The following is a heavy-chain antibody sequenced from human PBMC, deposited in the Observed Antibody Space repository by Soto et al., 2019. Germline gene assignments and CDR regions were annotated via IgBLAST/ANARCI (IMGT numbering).Heavy chain of an antibody. CDR3: ARDNCSGGSCYSDARMDV. J-gene: IGHJ6*02. CDR2: INHNSGGT. Sequence: GSSVKVSCKASGYTFTGYYIHWVRQAPGQGLEGMGWINHNSGGTSYAQKFQGWVTMTRDTSISTAYIELSRLISDDTAVYYCARDNCSGGSCYSDARMDVWGQGTTVTVSS. CDR1: GYTFTGYY. V-gene: IGHV1-2*04. D-gene: IGHD2-15*01.